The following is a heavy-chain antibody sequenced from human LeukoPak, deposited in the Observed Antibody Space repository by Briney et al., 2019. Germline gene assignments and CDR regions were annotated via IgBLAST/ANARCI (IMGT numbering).Heavy chain of an antibody. D-gene: IGHD3/OR15-3a*01. J-gene: IGHJ4*02. CDR2: ITWHSESM. CDR3: VAVPETDFWTGFYLDY. V-gene: IGHV3-9*01. Sequence: PGGSLRLSCTASGFSFSDYYMDWVRQAPGKGLEWVSGITWHSESMDYADSVRGRFTVSRDNSKNSLYLQMSSLRVEDTALYYCVAVPETDFWTGFYLDYWGQGTLVTVSS. CDR1: GFSFSDYY.